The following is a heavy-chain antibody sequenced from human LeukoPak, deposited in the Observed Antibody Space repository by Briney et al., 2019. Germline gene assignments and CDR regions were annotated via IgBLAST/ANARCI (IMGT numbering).Heavy chain of an antibody. CDR3: ARYHTWGVALFDY. J-gene: IGHJ4*02. Sequence: VKVSCKASGGTFSSYAISWVRQAPGQGLEWMGGIIPIFGTANYAQKFQGRVTITADESTSTAYMELSSLRSEDTAVYYCARYHTWGVALFDYWGQGTLVTVSS. V-gene: IGHV1-69*01. CDR1: GGTFSSYA. CDR2: IIPIFGTA. D-gene: IGHD3-10*01.